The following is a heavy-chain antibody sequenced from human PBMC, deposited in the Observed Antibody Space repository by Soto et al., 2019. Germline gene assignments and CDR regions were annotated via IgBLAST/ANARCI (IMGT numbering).Heavy chain of an antibody. CDR3: ARANSGDDDEFDY. V-gene: IGHV1-2*02. J-gene: IGHJ4*02. Sequence: QVQLVQSGAEVKKPGASVKVSCKASGYTFTGYYIHWVRQAPGQGLEWMGWVNPNSGGTSYAQKFQGRVTMTRDTSISSAYIEVSRLRSDDTAMYYCARANSGDDDEFDYWGQGTPVTVSS. D-gene: IGHD5-12*01. CDR1: GYTFTGYY. CDR2: VNPNSGGT.